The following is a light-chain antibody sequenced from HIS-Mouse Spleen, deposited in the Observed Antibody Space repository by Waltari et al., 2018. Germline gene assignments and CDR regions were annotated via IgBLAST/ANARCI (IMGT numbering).Light chain of an antibody. V-gene: IGKV1-9*01. J-gene: IGKJ1*01. CDR3: QQLNSYSPT. CDR2: AAS. Sequence: DIQLTQSPSFLSASVGDRVTITCRTSQGISSYLAWYQQKPGKAPKLLIYAASTLQSGVPSRFSGSGSGTEFTLTIRSLQPEDFATYYCQQLNSYSPTFGQGTKVEIK. CDR1: QGISSY.